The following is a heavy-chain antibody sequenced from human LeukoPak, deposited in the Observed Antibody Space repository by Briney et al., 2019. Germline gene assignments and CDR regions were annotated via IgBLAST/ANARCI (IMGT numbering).Heavy chain of an antibody. V-gene: IGHV4-59*01. CDR2: IYYSGST. Sequence: SETLSLTCTVSGGSISSYYWSWIRQPPGKGLEWIGYIYYSGSTNHNPSLKSRVTISVDTSKNQFSLKLSSVTAADTAVYYCARAPKLRYFDWLQEDAFDIWGQGTMVTVSS. CDR1: GGSISSYY. CDR3: ARAPKLRYFDWLQEDAFDI. J-gene: IGHJ3*02. D-gene: IGHD3-9*01.